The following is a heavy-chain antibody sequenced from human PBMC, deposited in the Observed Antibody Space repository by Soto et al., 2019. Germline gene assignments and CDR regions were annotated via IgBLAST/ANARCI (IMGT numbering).Heavy chain of an antibody. CDR1: GGSISSSNW. D-gene: IGHD6-6*01. V-gene: IGHV4-4*02. CDR2: IYHSGST. J-gene: IGHJ4*02. Sequence: TLSLTCAVSGGSISSSNWWSWVRQPPGKGLEWIGEIYHSGSTNYNPSLKSRVTISVDKSKNQFSLKLGSVTAADTAVYYCARTGLAARLIFDYWGQGTLVTVSS. CDR3: ARTGLAARLIFDY.